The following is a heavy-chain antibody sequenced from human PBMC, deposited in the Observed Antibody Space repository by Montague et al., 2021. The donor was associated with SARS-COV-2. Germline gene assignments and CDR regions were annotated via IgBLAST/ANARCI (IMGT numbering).Heavy chain of an antibody. CDR2: ITHGGST. CDR1: GGSLSGFY. V-gene: IGHV4-34*01. J-gene: IGHJ4*02. Sequence: SETLSLTCAVYGGSLSGFYWTWIRQAPGKGLERVGEITHGGSTSXSPALKSRLTISLDTSKNQFSLKLDSVTAADTATYYCARSHDYRGNDYFDSWGQGALVIVSS. D-gene: IGHD4-23*01. CDR3: ARSHDYRGNDYFDS.